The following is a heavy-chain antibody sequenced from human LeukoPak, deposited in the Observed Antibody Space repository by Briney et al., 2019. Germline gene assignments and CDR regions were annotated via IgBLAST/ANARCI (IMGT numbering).Heavy chain of an antibody. D-gene: IGHD3-22*01. Sequence: ASVKVSCKASGYTFTSYGISWVRQAPGQGLEWMGWISAYNGNTNYAQKLQGRVTMTTDTSTSTAYMELRSLRSDDTAVYYCATAPYYYDSSGEFDYWGQGTLVTVSS. V-gene: IGHV1-18*01. CDR3: ATAPYYYDSSGEFDY. J-gene: IGHJ4*02. CDR2: ISAYNGNT. CDR1: GYTFTSYG.